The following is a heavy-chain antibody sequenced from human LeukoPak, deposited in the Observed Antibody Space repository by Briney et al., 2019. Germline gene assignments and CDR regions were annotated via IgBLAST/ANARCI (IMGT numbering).Heavy chain of an antibody. CDR1: GGSISSYY. Sequence: RPSETLSLTCTVSGGSISSYYWSWIRQPPGKGLEWIGYTYYSGSTNYNPSLKSRVTISVDTSKNQFSLKLSSVTAADTAVYYCARFSLFGEGAFDYWGQGTLVTVSS. J-gene: IGHJ4*02. CDR3: ARFSLFGEGAFDY. D-gene: IGHD3-3*01. V-gene: IGHV4-59*01. CDR2: TYYSGST.